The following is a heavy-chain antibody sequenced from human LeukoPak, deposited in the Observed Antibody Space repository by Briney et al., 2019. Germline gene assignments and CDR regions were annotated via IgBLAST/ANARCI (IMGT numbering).Heavy chain of an antibody. CDR2: IYTSGST. Sequence: SETLSLTCTVSGGSISSYYWSWIRQPAGKGLEWIGRIYTSGSTNYNPSLKSRVTMSVDTSKNQFSLKLSSVTAADTAVYYCASQYTAMGPFDYWGQGTLVTVSP. J-gene: IGHJ4*02. CDR3: ASQYTAMGPFDY. V-gene: IGHV4-4*07. D-gene: IGHD5-18*01. CDR1: GGSISSYY.